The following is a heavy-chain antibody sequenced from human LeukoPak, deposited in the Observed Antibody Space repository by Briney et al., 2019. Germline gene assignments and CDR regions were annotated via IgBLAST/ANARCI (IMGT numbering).Heavy chain of an antibody. CDR1: GGTFSSDT. CDR2: IIPILGIA. CDR3: ARGPSLGYFDY. Sequence: ASVKVSCKASGGTFSSDTISLVRQAPGQGLEWMGRIIPILGIANYAQKFQGRVTITADKSTSTAYMELSSLRSEDTAVYYCARGPSLGYFDYWGQGTLVTVSS. J-gene: IGHJ4*02. V-gene: IGHV1-69*02.